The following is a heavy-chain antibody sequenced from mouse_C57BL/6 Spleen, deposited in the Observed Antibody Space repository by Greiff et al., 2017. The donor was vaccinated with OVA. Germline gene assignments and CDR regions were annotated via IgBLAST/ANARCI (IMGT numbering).Heavy chain of an antibody. J-gene: IGHJ1*03. CDR2: IWSGGST. CDR1: GFSLTSYG. D-gene: IGHD1-1*01. CDR3: AKNAEEGSYWYFDV. Sequence: QVQLKQSGPGLVQPSQSLSITCTVSGFSLTSYGVHWVRQPPGKGLEWMGVIWSGGSTDYNAAFISRLSISKDNSKSQVFFKMNSLQADDTAIYYCAKNAEEGSYWYFDVWGTGTTVTVSS. V-gene: IGHV2-4*01.